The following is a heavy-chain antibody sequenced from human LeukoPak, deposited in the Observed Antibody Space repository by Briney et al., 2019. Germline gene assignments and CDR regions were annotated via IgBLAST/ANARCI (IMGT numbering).Heavy chain of an antibody. J-gene: IGHJ4*02. CDR3: ARARSGNYFDY. D-gene: IGHD3-3*01. Sequence: GGSLRLSCAASGFTFSSVSMSWVRQAPGKGLEWISYISSSSSTIYYADSVKGRFTISRDNAKHSVYLQMNSLRAEDTAVYSCARARSGNYFDYWGQGSLVTVSS. V-gene: IGHV3-48*01. CDR2: ISSSSSTI. CDR1: GFTFSSVS.